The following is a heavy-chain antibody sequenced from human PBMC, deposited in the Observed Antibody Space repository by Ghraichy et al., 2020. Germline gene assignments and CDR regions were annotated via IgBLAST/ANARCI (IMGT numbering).Heavy chain of an antibody. D-gene: IGHD5-24*01. Sequence: GGSLRLSCAASGFTFSSYAMHWVRQAPGKGLEWVAVISYDGSNKYYADSVKGRFTISRDNSKNTLYLQMNSLRAEDTAVYYCARVRVRLGEEMATISVLGAFDIWGQGTMVTVSS. V-gene: IGHV3-30*04. CDR1: GFTFSSYA. CDR3: ARVRVRLGEEMATISVLGAFDI. J-gene: IGHJ3*02. CDR2: ISYDGSNK.